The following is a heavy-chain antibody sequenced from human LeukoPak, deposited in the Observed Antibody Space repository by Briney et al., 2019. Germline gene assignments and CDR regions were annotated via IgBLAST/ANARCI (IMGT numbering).Heavy chain of an antibody. CDR3: AKEGPYWYFDL. CDR1: GFTFSSYS. Sequence: GGSLRLSCAASGFTFSSYSMNWVRQAPGKGLEWVSSISSSSSYIYYADSMKGRFTISRDNAKNSLYLQMNSLRAEDTAVYYCAKEGPYWYFDLWGRGTLVTVSS. CDR2: ISSSSSYI. J-gene: IGHJ2*01. V-gene: IGHV3-21*01.